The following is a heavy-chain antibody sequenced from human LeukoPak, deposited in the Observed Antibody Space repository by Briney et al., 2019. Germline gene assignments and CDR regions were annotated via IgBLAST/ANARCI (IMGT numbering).Heavy chain of an antibody. CDR1: GGSISSSSYY. CDR3: VRACDILTGYPSHSPYFDY. V-gene: IGHV4-39*07. J-gene: IGHJ4*02. D-gene: IGHD3-9*01. CDR2: IYYSGST. Sequence: SETLSLTCTVSGGSISSSSYYWGWIRQPPGKGLEWIGSIYYSGSTYYNPSLKSRVTISVDTSKNQFSLKLSSVTAADTAVYYCVRACDILTGYPSHSPYFDYWGQGTLVTVSS.